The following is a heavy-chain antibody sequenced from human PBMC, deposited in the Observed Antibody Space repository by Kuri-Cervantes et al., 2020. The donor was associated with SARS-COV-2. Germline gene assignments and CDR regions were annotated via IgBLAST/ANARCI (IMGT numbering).Heavy chain of an antibody. CDR2: IWYDGSNK. Sequence: GGSLRLSCAASGFTFSSYGMHWVRQAPGKGLEWVAVIWYDGSNKYYADSVKGRFTISRDNAKSSVFLQMNSLRAEDTAVYYCTTSMIVSAAHYFDYWGQGILVTVSS. J-gene: IGHJ4*02. D-gene: IGHD3-22*01. CDR3: TTSMIVSAAHYFDY. V-gene: IGHV3-33*03. CDR1: GFTFSSYG.